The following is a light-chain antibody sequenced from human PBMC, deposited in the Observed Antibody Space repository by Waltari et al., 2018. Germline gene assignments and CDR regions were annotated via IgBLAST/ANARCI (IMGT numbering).Light chain of an antibody. CDR3: QQSYSSPWT. Sequence: DIQMTQSPSSLSASVGDRVTITCRASQSISSYLNWYQQKPGKAPKLLIYAASSLQSGVPSRFSGSGSGTDFTLTVSSLQPEDFVTYYCQQSYSSPWTFGQGTTV. V-gene: IGKV1-39*01. J-gene: IGKJ1*01. CDR1: QSISSY. CDR2: AAS.